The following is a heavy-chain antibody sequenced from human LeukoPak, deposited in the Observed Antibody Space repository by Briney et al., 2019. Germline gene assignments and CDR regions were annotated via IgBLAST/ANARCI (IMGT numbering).Heavy chain of an antibody. Sequence: SETLSLTCTVSGGSISSYYWSWIRQPPGKGLEWIGEINHSGSTNYNPSLKSRVTISVDTSKNQFSLKLSSVTAADTAVYYCARGAIIYYYDSSGLDYWGQGTLVTVSS. CDR3: ARGAIIYYYDSSGLDY. D-gene: IGHD3-22*01. J-gene: IGHJ4*02. CDR2: INHSGST. V-gene: IGHV4-34*01. CDR1: GGSISSYY.